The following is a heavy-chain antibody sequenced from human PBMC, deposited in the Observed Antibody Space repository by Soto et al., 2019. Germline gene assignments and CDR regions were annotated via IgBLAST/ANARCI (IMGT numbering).Heavy chain of an antibody. CDR1: GFTFGDNG. J-gene: IGHJ4*02. CDR2: IRSKPYGGTT. D-gene: IGHD2-21*01. CDR3: TRGSPNIVSTINMHDY. V-gene: IGHV3-49*03. Sequence: GGSLRLSCGGSGFTFGDNGISWFHQAPGKGLEWVGFIRSKPYGGTTEYAASVKGRFTISRDDSKSIAYLQMNSLKSEDTAVYYCTRGSPNIVSTINMHDYWGQGTLVTVSS.